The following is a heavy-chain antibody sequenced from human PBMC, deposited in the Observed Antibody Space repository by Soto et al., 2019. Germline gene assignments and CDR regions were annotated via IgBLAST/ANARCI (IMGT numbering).Heavy chain of an antibody. CDR2: ISAYNGNT. V-gene: IGHV1-18*01. D-gene: IGHD5-18*01. Sequence: ASVKVSCKASGCTFTSYGISWVRQAPGQGLEWMGWISAYNGNTNYAQKLQGRVTMTTDTSTSTAYMELRSLRSDDTAVYYCARDHSRQTWIQLWLMGHGLDIWGQGTMVTVS. CDR1: GCTFTSYG. CDR3: ARDHSRQTWIQLWLMGHGLDI. J-gene: IGHJ3*02.